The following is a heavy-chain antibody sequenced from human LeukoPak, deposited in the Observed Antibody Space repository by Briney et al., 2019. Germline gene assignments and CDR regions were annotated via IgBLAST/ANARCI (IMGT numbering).Heavy chain of an antibody. D-gene: IGHD3-3*02. Sequence: PGGSLRLSCAASGFTFSSYSMNWVRQAPGKGLEWVSSISSSSSYIYYADSVKGRFTISRDNAKNSLYLQMNSLRAEDTAVYYCARGVLVYYYMDVWGKGTTVTVSS. CDR3: ARGVLVYYYMDV. CDR1: GFTFSSYS. V-gene: IGHV3-21*01. J-gene: IGHJ6*03. CDR2: ISSSSSYI.